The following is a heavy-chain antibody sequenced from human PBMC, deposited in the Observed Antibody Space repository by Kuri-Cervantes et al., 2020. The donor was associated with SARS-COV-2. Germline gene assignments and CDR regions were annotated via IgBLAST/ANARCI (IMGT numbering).Heavy chain of an antibody. D-gene: IGHD2-15*01. CDR1: GFSFSAYG. V-gene: IGHV3-30*02. CDR3: AKDLGYCSGGSCYADYFDY. Sequence: GESLKISCAASGFSFSAYGMYWVRQAPGKGLEWVAFIEYDGSSKYYADSVTGRFTVSRDNSKNTLYLQMNSLRAEDTAVYYCAKDLGYCSGGSCYADYFDYWGQGTLVTVSS. CDR2: IEYDGSSK. J-gene: IGHJ4*02.